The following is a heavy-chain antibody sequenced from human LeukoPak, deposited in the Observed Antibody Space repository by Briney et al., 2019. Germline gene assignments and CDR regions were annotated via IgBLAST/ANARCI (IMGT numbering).Heavy chain of an antibody. CDR1: GYTFTGYY. CDR3: ARGAQVSTVMLP. Sequence: ASVKVSCKASGYTFTGYYMHWVRQAPGQGLEWMGRINPNSGGTNYAQKFQGRVTMTRDTSISTAYMELSSLRSDDTAVYYCARGAQVSTVMLPWGQGTLVTVSS. D-gene: IGHD4-17*01. CDR2: INPNSGGT. V-gene: IGHV1-2*06. J-gene: IGHJ4*02.